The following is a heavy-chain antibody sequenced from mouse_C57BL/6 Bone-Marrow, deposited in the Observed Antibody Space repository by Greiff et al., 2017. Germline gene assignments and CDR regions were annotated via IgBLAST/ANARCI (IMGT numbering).Heavy chain of an antibody. J-gene: IGHJ3*01. V-gene: IGHV2-2*01. CDR2: IWSGGST. CDR1: GFSLTSYG. CDR3: ATSYYYGSPFSY. Sequence: VQLQQSGPGLVQPSQSLSITCTVSGFSLTSYGVHWVRQSPGKGLEWLGVIWSGGSTDYNAAFISRLSISKDNSESQVFFKMNSLQADDTAIYYCATSYYYGSPFSYWGQGTLVTVSA. D-gene: IGHD1-1*01.